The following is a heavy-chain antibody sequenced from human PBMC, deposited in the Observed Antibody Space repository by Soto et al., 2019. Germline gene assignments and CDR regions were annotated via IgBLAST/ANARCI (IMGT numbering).Heavy chain of an antibody. D-gene: IGHD1-26*01. J-gene: IGHJ4*02. CDR2: IRYDGSDE. CDR1: ASIFKGHG. CDR3: ARDGVGATTFFGFLDY. Sequence: GGSLRLSCAASASIFKGHGMHWVRQAPGKGLEWVAIIRYDGSDEHYGDSVEGRFTISRDNSKNMLHLQMNSLRAEDTAVYYCARDGVGATTFFGFLDYWGQGTLVTVSS. V-gene: IGHV3-33*08.